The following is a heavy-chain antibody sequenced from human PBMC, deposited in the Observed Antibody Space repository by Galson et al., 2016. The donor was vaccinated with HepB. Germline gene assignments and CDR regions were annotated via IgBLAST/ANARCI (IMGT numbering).Heavy chain of an antibody. Sequence: SLRLSCAASGFIFRNHDIHWVRQATGKRLEWVPAVDIHGVPYYSDSVKGRFTVSRENSKNSLYLEMNSLGAGETAIYYCAREVGQLGYWYFDLWGRGSLVTVSS. D-gene: IGHD5-24*01. V-gene: IGHV3-13*05. CDR1: GFIFRNHD. CDR2: VDIHGVP. J-gene: IGHJ2*01. CDR3: AREVGQLGYWYFDL.